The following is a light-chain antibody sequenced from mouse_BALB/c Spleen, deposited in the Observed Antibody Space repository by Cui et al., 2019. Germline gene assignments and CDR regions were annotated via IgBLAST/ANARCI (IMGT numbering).Light chain of an antibody. Sequence: QIVLTQSPAIMSASPGEKVTMTCSASSSVSYMHWYQQKSGTSPKRWIYDTSKLASGVPAPFSGRGSGTSYSLTISSMEAEDAATYYCQQWSSNPWTFGGGTKLEIK. CDR2: DTS. J-gene: IGKJ1*01. CDR3: QQWSSNPWT. CDR1: SSVSY. V-gene: IGKV4-59*01.